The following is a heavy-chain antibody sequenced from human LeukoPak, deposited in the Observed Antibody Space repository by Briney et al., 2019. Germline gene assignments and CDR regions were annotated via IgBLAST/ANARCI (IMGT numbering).Heavy chain of an antibody. Sequence: ASVTVSSTASGYTFTSYDINWVRQAAGQGHEGRGWMNPNSGNTGYAQKFQGRVTMTRNTSISTAYMELSSLSSEDTAVYYCARGRRDSSGYYFINAFDIWGRGTMVTVSS. CDR1: GYTFTSYD. D-gene: IGHD3-22*01. CDR3: ARGRRDSSGYYFINAFDI. CDR2: MNPNSGNT. J-gene: IGHJ3*02. V-gene: IGHV1-8*01.